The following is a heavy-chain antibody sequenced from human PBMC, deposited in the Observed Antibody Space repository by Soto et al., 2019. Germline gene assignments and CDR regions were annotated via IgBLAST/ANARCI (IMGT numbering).Heavy chain of an antibody. D-gene: IGHD1-26*01. V-gene: IGHV4-31*03. J-gene: IGHJ5*02. CDR1: GGSISIAGYC. CDR3: ARGAIVKRVGSWVDR. Sequence: QVQLQESGPGLVKPSETLSLTCTVSGGSISIAGYCWSWIRQHPGRGLEWIGYMYYSGITYYNPSLLSRVTMSVDMSKNQFSLKLFSVTAADTAVYYFARGAIVKRVGSWVDRWGQGTLVTVSS. CDR2: MYYSGIT.